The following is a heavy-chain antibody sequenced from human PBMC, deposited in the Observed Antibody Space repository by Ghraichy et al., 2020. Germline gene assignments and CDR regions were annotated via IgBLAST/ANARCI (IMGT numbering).Heavy chain of an antibody. CDR3: AKDIGEAVAGRDFPIDY. Sequence: GGSLRLSCAASGFTFSSYCMHWVRQAPGKGLEWVAVISYDGSNKYYADSVKGRFTISRDNSKNTLYLQMNSLRAEDTAVYYCAKDIGEAVAGRDFPIDYWGQGTLVTVSS. D-gene: IGHD6-19*01. J-gene: IGHJ4*02. CDR1: GFTFSSYC. CDR2: ISYDGSNK. V-gene: IGHV3-30*18.